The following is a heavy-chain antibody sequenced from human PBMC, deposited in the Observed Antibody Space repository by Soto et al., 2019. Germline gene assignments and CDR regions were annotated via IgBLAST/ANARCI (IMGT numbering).Heavy chain of an antibody. CDR2: IRGSGGPT. V-gene: IGHV3-23*01. Sequence: DVQLLESGGDLVQPGGSLRLSCAASGFIFSNYAMSWVRQAPGKGLEWVSLIRGSGGPTNYPDSVKGRFTVSRDNSKNILLLQMNSLRAEDTAVYYCVKDFRVGYDWTHDWGQGTLVTVSS. D-gene: IGHD5-12*01. CDR1: GFIFSNYA. CDR3: VKDFRVGYDWTHD. J-gene: IGHJ4*02.